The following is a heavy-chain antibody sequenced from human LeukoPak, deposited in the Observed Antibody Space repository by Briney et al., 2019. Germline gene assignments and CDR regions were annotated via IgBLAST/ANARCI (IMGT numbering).Heavy chain of an antibody. CDR1: GYSISSSSYY. CDR3: ARRTGYYGSGSYFRPRWFDP. V-gene: IGHV4-39*07. Sequence: SETLSLTCTVSGYSISSSSYYWGWIRQPPGRGLEWIGSIYYSGSTYYNPSLKSRVTISVDTSKNQFSLKLSSVTAADTAVYYCARRTGYYGSGSYFRPRWFDPWGQGTLVTVSS. D-gene: IGHD3-10*01. J-gene: IGHJ5*02. CDR2: IYYSGST.